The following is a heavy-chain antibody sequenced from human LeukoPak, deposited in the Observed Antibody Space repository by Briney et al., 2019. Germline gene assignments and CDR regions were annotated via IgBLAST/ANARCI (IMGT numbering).Heavy chain of an antibody. CDR1: GFTFSDYY. Sequence: GGSLRLSCAASGFTFSDYYMSWIRQAPGKGLEWVSYISSSGSTIYYADSVKGRFTISRDNAKNSLYLQMNSLRAEDTAVYYCAKSDQLLTETAHFDYWGQGTLVTVSS. D-gene: IGHD2-2*01. CDR2: ISSSGSTI. J-gene: IGHJ4*02. CDR3: AKSDQLLTETAHFDY. V-gene: IGHV3-11*01.